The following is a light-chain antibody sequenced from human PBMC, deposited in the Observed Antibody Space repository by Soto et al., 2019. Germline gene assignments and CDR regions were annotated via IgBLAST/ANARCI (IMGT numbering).Light chain of an antibody. Sequence: EIVWTQSPGTLSLSPVERATLSCMASQSISSSYLAWYQQKPGQAPRLLIYGPSSRATGIPDRFSGSGSGTDFTLTISSLEPEDFAVYYCQQRSNWPGTFGQGTRLEI. CDR3: QQRSNWPGT. CDR1: QSISSSY. CDR2: GPS. V-gene: IGKV3D-20*02. J-gene: IGKJ5*01.